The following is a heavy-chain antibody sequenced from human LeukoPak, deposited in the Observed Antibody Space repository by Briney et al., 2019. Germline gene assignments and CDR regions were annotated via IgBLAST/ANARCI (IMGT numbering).Heavy chain of an antibody. D-gene: IGHD2-15*01. CDR1: GGSISSSSYY. CDR2: IYYSGST. Sequence: SETLSLTCTVSGGSISSSSYYWGWFRQPPGKGLEWIGSIYYSGSTYYNPSLKSRVTISVDTSKNQFSLKLNSVTAADTAVYYCARRYLGYCSGDNCPLNYYGMDVWGQGTTVTVSS. V-gene: IGHV4-39*01. J-gene: IGHJ6*02. CDR3: ARRYLGYCSGDNCPLNYYGMDV.